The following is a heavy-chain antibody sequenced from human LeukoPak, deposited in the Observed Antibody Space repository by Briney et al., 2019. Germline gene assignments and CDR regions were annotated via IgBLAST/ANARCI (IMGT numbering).Heavy chain of an antibody. J-gene: IGHJ6*04. D-gene: IGHD3-10*02. V-gene: IGHV3-48*03. CDR1: GFTFSSYE. CDR3: AELGITMIGGV. Sequence: GGSLRLSCVASGFTFSSYEMNWVRQAPGKGLEWVSYIGSSGSTIYYADSVKGRFTISRDNAKNSLYLQMNSLRAEDTAVYYCAELGITMIGGVWGKGTTVTISS. CDR2: IGSSGSTI.